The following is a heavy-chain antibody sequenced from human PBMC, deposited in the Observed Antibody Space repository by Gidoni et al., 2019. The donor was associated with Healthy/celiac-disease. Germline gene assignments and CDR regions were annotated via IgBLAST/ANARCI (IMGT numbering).Heavy chain of an antibody. V-gene: IGHV1-69*04. CDR3: ARARPTTVASGNAFDI. D-gene: IGHD4-17*01. Sequence: QVQLVQSGAEVKQPGSSVKVSCKASGDTFSSYAISWVRQAPGQGLEWMGRIIPILGIANYAQKFQGRVTITADKSTSTAYMELSSLRSEDTAVYYCARARPTTVASGNAFDIWGQGTMVTVSS. CDR2: IIPILGIA. CDR1: GDTFSSYA. J-gene: IGHJ3*02.